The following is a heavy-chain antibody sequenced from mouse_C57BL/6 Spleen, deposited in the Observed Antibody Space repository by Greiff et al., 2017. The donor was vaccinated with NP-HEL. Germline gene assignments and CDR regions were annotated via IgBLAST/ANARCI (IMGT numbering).Heavy chain of an antibody. CDR1: GYTFTSYW. Sequence: QVQLQQPGAELVKPGASVKLSCKASGYTFTSYWMQWVKQRPGQGLEWIGEIDPSDSYTNYKQKFKGKATLTVDTSSSTAYMQLSSLTSEDSAVYYCASNPFAYWGQGTLVTVSA. J-gene: IGHJ3*01. CDR3: ASNPFAY. V-gene: IGHV1-50*01. CDR2: IDPSDSYT.